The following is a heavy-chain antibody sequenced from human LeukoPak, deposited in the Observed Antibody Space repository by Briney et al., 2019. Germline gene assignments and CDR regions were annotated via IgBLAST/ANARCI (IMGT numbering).Heavy chain of an antibody. Sequence: GGSLRLSCAVSGFSFSSFAMHWVRQAPGKGLEWVAVICSDGSNKYYADSVKGRFTISRDNSKNTLYLQMNSLRAEDTAVYFCARGEGGCSGYEIDYWGQGTLVTVSS. J-gene: IGHJ4*02. CDR1: GFSFSSFA. V-gene: IGHV3-33*01. CDR3: ARGEGGCSGYEIDY. D-gene: IGHD5-12*01. CDR2: ICSDGSNK.